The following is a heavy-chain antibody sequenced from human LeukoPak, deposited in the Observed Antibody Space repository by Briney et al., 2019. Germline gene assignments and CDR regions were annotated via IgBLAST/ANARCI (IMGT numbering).Heavy chain of an antibody. D-gene: IGHD6-13*01. CDR1: GFTFSSYA. Sequence: PGGSLRLSCAASGFTFSSYAMSWVRQAPGKGLEWVSAIRGSGGITFYADSVKGRFTISRDNSKNSLYLQMNSLRDEDTAVYFCARGRYTNSWYDYFDYWGQGTLVTVSS. J-gene: IGHJ4*02. CDR3: ARGRYTNSWYDYFDY. CDR2: IRGSGGIT. V-gene: IGHV3-23*01.